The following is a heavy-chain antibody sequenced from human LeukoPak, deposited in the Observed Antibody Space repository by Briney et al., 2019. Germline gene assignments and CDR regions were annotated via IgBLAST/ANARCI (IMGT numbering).Heavy chain of an antibody. CDR1: SGSFSGDY. D-gene: IGHD2-2*01. Sequence: PSETLSLTCAVYSGSFSGDYWSWISQPPGRGLEWIGEINHSGSTNYNPSLKSRVTISVDTSENQFSLKLSSVTAADTAVYYCARCYAHHYWGQGTLVTVSS. V-gene: IGHV4-34*01. CDR2: INHSGST. J-gene: IGHJ4*02. CDR3: ARCYAHHY.